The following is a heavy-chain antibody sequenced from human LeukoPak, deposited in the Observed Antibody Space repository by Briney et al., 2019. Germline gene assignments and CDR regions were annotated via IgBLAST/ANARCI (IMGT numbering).Heavy chain of an antibody. CDR2: VNLDASEK. V-gene: IGHV3-7*01. CDR3: ARDDAFSCYSY. J-gene: IGHJ4*02. D-gene: IGHD3/OR15-3a*01. Sequence: PGGSLRLSCAASGFTFSKYWMTWLRQAPGKGLEWVANVNLDASEKFYVDPVKGRFTISRDNAKDSLYLQMNSLTAEDTAVYYCARDDAFSCYSYWGQGTLVTVSS. CDR1: GFTFSKYW.